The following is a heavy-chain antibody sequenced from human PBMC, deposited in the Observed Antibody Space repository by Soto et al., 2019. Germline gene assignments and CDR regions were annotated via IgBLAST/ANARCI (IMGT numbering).Heavy chain of an antibody. J-gene: IGHJ3*02. CDR1: GGSISSSNW. Sequence: PSETLSLTCAVSGGSISSSNWWSWVRQPPGKGLEWIGEIYHSGSTNYNPSLKSQITISVNKSKNQFSLKLSSVTAADSALYYCARVKLAAAGTLDAFDIWGQGTMVTVSS. CDR3: ARVKLAAAGTLDAFDI. V-gene: IGHV4-4*02. D-gene: IGHD6-13*01. CDR2: IYHSGST.